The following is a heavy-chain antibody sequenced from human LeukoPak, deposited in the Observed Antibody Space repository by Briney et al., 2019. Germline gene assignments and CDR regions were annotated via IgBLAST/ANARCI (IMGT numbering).Heavy chain of an antibody. J-gene: IGHJ3*02. CDR2: IYYSGST. V-gene: IGHV4-59*01. D-gene: IGHD2-2*01. Sequence: SETLSLTCTASGGSISSYYWSWIRQPPGKGLEWIGYIYYSGSTNYNPSLKSRVTISVDTSKNQFSLKLSSVTAADTAVYYCARALGYCRSTSCPDAFDIWGQGTMVTVSS. CDR1: GGSISSYY. CDR3: ARALGYCRSTSCPDAFDI.